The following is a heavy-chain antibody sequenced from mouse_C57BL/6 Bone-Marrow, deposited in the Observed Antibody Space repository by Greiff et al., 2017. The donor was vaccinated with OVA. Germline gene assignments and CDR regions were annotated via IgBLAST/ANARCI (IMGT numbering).Heavy chain of an antibody. V-gene: IGHV5-12*01. CDR2: ISNGGGST. J-gene: IGHJ4*01. CDR3: ARHRYYYAMDY. CDR1: GFTFSDYY. Sequence: EVKLMESGGGLVQPGGSLKLSCAASGFTFSDYYMYWVRQTPEKRLEWVAYISNGGGSTYYPDTVKGRFTISRDNAKNPLYLQMSRLESADTAMYYCARHRYYYAMDYWGQGTSVTVSS.